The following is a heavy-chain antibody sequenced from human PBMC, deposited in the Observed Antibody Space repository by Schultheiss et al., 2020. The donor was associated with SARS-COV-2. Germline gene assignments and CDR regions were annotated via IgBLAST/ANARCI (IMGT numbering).Heavy chain of an antibody. D-gene: IGHD3-10*01. J-gene: IGHJ5*02. CDR3: ARGWYYGSGRIDP. CDR1: GGSISSYY. V-gene: IGHV4-59*06. Sequence: SETLSLTCTVSGGSISSYYWSWIRQPPGKGLEWIGYIYYSGSTYYNPSLKSRVTISVDTSKNQFSLKLSSVTAADTAVYYCARGWYYGSGRIDPWGQGTLVTVSS. CDR2: IYYSGST.